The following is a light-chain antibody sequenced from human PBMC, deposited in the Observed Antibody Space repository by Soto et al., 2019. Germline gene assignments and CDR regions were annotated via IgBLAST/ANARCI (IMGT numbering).Light chain of an antibody. J-gene: IGKJ1*01. V-gene: IGKV3-20*01. CDR2: GAS. CDR3: PQYGGLPRT. Sequence: EIVLTQSPGTVSLSPGERATLSCRASQSVSSNYLAWYQQKPGQAPRLLIYGASSRATGIPDRFSGSGSGTDVTLTISRLEPEDFAVYYCPQYGGLPRTFGQGTKLELK. CDR1: QSVSSNY.